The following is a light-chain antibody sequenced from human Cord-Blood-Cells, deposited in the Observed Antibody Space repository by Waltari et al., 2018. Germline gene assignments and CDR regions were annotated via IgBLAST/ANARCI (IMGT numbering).Light chain of an antibody. J-gene: IGLJ3*02. V-gene: IGLV1-44*01. CDR1: SSNLGSNT. Sequence: QSVLTQPPYASGTPGQPVTISCSGSSSNLGSNTVNWYQQLPGTAPKLLIYSNNQRPSGVPDRFSGSKSGTSASLAISGLQSEDEADYYCAAWDDSLNGWVFGGGTKLTVL. CDR2: SNN. CDR3: AAWDDSLNGWV.